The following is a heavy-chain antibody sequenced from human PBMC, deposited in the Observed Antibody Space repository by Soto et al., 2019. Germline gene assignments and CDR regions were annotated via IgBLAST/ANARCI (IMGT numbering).Heavy chain of an antibody. J-gene: IGHJ3*02. V-gene: IGHV1-8*01. Sequence: ASVKVSCKASGYTFTSYDINWVRQATGQGLEWMGWMNPNSGSTGYAQKFQGWVTMTRDTSISTAYMELSRLRSDDTAVYYCARDLVPTARQNIGDALDIWGQGTMVTVSS. CDR3: ARDLVPTARQNIGDALDI. CDR1: GYTFTSYD. CDR2: MNPNSGST. D-gene: IGHD4-17*01.